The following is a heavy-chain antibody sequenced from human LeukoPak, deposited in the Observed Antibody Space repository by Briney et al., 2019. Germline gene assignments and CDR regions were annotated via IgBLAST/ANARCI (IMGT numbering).Heavy chain of an antibody. D-gene: IGHD2-2*01. V-gene: IGHV5-51*01. CDR3: ARLIAGYCSSTSCVYFDY. CDR2: IYPGDSDT. J-gene: IGHJ4*02. CDR1: GYSFTSYW. Sequence: GESLKISCKGSGYSFTSYWIGWVRQMPGKGLEWMGIIYPGDSDTRYSPSFQGQVTISADKSISTAYQQWSSLKASDTAMYYCARLIAGYCSSTSCVYFDYWGQGTLVTVSS.